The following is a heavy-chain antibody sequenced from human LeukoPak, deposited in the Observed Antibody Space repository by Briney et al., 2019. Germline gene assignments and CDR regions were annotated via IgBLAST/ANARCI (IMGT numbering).Heavy chain of an antibody. V-gene: IGHV3-53*01. CDR1: GFTVSSNY. Sequence: PGGSLRPSCAASGFTVSSNYMSCVRQAPGKGLGWVSGIYSGDRTYYADSVKGRFTISRDKSKNTLYLQMNNLRAEDTAVYYCARVLRGYDGYMDVWGKGTTVTVSS. J-gene: IGHJ6*03. CDR3: ARVLRGYDGYMDV. CDR2: IYSGDRT. D-gene: IGHD5-12*01.